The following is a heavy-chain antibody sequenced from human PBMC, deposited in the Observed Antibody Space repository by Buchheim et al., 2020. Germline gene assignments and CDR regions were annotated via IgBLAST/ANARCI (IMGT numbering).Heavy chain of an antibody. CDR1: GFTFSSYG. V-gene: IGHV3-30*18. Sequence: QVQLVESGGGVVQPGRSLRLSCAASGFTFSSYGMHWVRQAPGKGLEWVAVISYDGSNKYYADSVKGRFTISRDNSKNTLYLQMNSLRAEDTAVYYGAKQLREGYNLASDYWGQGTL. J-gene: IGHJ4*02. CDR2: ISYDGSNK. D-gene: IGHD5-24*01. CDR3: AKQLREGYNLASDY.